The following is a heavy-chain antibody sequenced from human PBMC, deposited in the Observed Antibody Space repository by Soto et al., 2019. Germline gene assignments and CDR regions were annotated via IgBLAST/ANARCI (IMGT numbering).Heavy chain of an antibody. D-gene: IGHD3-10*01. Sequence: QVQVQQSGPGLVKPSETLSLTCTVSSGPSKSHNWGWIRQPPGWGLEWIGYVYDTWSTGYNPSLNRRGTVSSSASTDRISPSLSFVTAAESAVYYCVRQGIGFLHGLVEVWGPGTRVIVSS. CDR3: VRQGIGFLHGLVEV. J-gene: IGHJ6*01. CDR2: VYDTWST. V-gene: IGHV4-59*08. CDR1: SGPSKSHN.